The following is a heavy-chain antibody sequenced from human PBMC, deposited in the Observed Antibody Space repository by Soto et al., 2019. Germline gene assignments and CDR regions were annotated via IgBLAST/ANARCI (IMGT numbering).Heavy chain of an antibody. J-gene: IGHJ6*02. V-gene: IGHV3-23*01. D-gene: IGHD7-27*01. CDR3: AKDALRALGSIQKDYYYYGMDV. Sequence: GGSLRLSCAASGFTFSSYAMSWVRQAPGKGLEWVSAISGSGGSTYYADSVKGRFTISRDNSKNTLYLQMNSLRAEDTAVYYCAKDALRALGSIQKDYYYYGMDVWGQGTTVTVSS. CDR1: GFTFSSYA. CDR2: ISGSGGST.